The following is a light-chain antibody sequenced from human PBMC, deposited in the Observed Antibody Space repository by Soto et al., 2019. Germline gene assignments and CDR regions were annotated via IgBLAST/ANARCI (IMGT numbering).Light chain of an antibody. J-gene: IGLJ1*01. Sequence: QSVMTRPASVSGSPGQSITSSCTGTSSDVGGYNYVSWYQQHPGKAPKLMIYDVSNRPSGVSNRFSGSKSGNTASLTISGLQAEDQADYYCFFYTSSSTPYIFGTATKVTLL. V-gene: IGLV2-14*01. CDR2: DVS. CDR1: SSDVGGYNY. CDR3: FFYTSSSTPYI.